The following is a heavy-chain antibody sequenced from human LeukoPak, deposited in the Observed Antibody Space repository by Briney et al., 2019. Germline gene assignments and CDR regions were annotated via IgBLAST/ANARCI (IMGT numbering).Heavy chain of an antibody. V-gene: IGHV4-59*01. CDR3: ARAVGGDGSGSL. Sequence: PSETLSLTCTVSGDSISTYYWSWIRQPPGKGLEWIGYIYYRVTSDYNPSLKSRVTMSVDMSTRQISLKLSSVTAADTAVYYCARAVGGDGSGSLWGPGTLVTVSS. D-gene: IGHD3-10*01. J-gene: IGHJ4*02. CDR2: IYYRVTS. CDR1: GDSISTYY.